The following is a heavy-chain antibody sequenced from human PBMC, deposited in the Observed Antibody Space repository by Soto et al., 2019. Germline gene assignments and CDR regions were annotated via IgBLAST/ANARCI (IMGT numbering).Heavy chain of an antibody. CDR1: GFTFSSYA. Sequence: GGSLTLSCAASGFTFSSYAMSWFRQAPGKGLEWVSAISGSGGSTYYADSVKGRFTICSDTSKNTLYLQMNSLRAEDTAVYYCAKDQFRGLWGLVVVPAAHDAYDIWGQGTMVIVSS. CDR2: ISGSGGST. V-gene: IGHV3-23*01. CDR3: AKDQFRGLWGLVVVPAAHDAYDI. D-gene: IGHD2-2*01. J-gene: IGHJ3*02.